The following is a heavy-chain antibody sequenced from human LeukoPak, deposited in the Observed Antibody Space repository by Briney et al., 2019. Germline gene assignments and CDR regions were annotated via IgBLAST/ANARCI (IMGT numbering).Heavy chain of an antibody. D-gene: IGHD4/OR15-4a*01. Sequence: SETLSLTCTVSGGSISSYYWSWIRQPAGKGLEWIGRIYTSGSTNYNPSLKSRVTMSVDTSKNQFSLKLSSVTAADTAVYYCARGEDYGHYYYYYMDVWGKGTTVTVSS. CDR1: GGSISSYY. V-gene: IGHV4-4*07. CDR3: ARGEDYGHYYYYYMDV. J-gene: IGHJ6*03. CDR2: IYTSGST.